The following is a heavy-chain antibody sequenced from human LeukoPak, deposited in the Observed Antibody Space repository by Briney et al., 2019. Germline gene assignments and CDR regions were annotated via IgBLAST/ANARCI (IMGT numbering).Heavy chain of an antibody. CDR3: ARGDDYGDYWGLY. CDR2: MNPNSGNT. Sequence: ASVKVSCKASGYTFTSYDINWVRQATGQGLEWMGWMNPNSGNTGYAQSFQGRVTMTTDTSTSTAYMELRSLISDDAAVYYCARGDDYGDYWGLYWGQGTLVTVSS. D-gene: IGHD4-17*01. V-gene: IGHV1-8*01. CDR1: GYTFTSYD. J-gene: IGHJ4*02.